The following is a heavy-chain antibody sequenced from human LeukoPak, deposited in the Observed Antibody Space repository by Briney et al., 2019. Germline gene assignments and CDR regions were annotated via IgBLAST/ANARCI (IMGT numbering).Heavy chain of an antibody. Sequence: GGSLRLSCAASGFTFSGSAIHWVRQSSGKGLEWVGQIDRKDKGYATATAYATSVKGRFTISRDDSINTAYLQMKSLKTEDTALYYCTRDSGTYNWFDPWGQGALVTVSS. CDR3: TRDSGTYNWFDP. V-gene: IGHV3-73*01. CDR2: IDRKDKGYATAT. CDR1: GFTFSGSA. J-gene: IGHJ5*02. D-gene: IGHD1-26*01.